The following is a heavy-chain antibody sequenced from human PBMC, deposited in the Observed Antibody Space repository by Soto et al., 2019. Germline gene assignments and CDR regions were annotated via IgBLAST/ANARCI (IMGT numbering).Heavy chain of an antibody. V-gene: IGHV3-30*18. D-gene: IGHD5-12*01. J-gene: IGHJ4*02. CDR1: GFTFSSYG. Sequence: WGSLRLSCAGSGFTFSSYGIHWVRQAPGKGLEWVALISYDGGNEKYTGSVKDRFTISRDDSHNVAYLQMSSLRTEDTAMYYCAKDSYSGTCPTDLDYWGQGTLVTASS. CDR3: AKDSYSGTCPTDLDY. CDR2: ISYDGGNE.